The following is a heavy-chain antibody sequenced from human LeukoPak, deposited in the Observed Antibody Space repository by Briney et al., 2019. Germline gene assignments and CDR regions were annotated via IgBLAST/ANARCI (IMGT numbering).Heavy chain of an antibody. Sequence: ASVKVSCEASGYTFTSYGISWVRQAPGQGLEWMGWISAYNGNTNYAQKLQGRVTMTTDTSTSTAYMELRSLRSDDTAVYYCARMTTVTTMGYGMDVWGQGTTVTVSS. V-gene: IGHV1-18*01. CDR1: GYTFTSYG. CDR3: ARMTTVTTMGYGMDV. J-gene: IGHJ6*02. D-gene: IGHD4-17*01. CDR2: ISAYNGNT.